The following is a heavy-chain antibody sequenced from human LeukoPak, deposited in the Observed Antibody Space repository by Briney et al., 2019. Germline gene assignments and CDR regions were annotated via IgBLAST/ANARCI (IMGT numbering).Heavy chain of an antibody. CDR3: ASPIYSSYVVDY. J-gene: IGHJ4*02. CDR1: GGSISSSSYY. CDR2: IYYSGST. Sequence: PSETLSLTCTVSGGSISSSSYYWDWIRQPPGKGLEWIGSIYYSGSTYYNPSLKSRVTISIDTSKNQFSLNLNSMTAADTAVYYCASPIYSSYVVDYWGQGTLVTVSS. D-gene: IGHD4-11*01. V-gene: IGHV4-39*01.